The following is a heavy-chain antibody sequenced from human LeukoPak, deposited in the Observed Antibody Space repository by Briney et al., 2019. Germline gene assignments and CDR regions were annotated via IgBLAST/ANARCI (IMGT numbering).Heavy chain of an antibody. CDR3: AASAYDFWSGYYDDY. CDR1: GGSISSGSYY. J-gene: IGHJ4*02. V-gene: IGHV4-61*02. Sequence: PSETLSLTCTVSGGSISSGSYYWSWIRQTAGKGLEWIGRIYTSGSTNYNPSLKSRVPISVDTSKNQSSLKLSSVTAADTAVYYCAASAYDFWSGYYDDYWGQGTLVTVSS. D-gene: IGHD3-3*01. CDR2: IYTSGST.